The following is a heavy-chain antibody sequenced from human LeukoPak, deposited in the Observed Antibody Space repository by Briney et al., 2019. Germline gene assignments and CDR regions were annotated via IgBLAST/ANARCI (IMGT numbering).Heavy chain of an antibody. CDR2: ISYDGSNK. CDR1: GFTFSSYG. Sequence: PGGSLRLSCAASGFTFSSYGMHWVRQAPGKGLEWVAVISYDGSNKYYADSVKGRFTIPRDNSKNTLYLQMNSLRAEDTAVYYCAKDVSPLRYFDWLPSDWGQGTLVTVSS. CDR3: AKDVSPLRYFDWLPSD. D-gene: IGHD3-9*01. V-gene: IGHV3-30*18. J-gene: IGHJ4*02.